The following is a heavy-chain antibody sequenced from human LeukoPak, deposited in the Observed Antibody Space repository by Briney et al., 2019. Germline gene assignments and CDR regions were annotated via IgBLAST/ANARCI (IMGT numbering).Heavy chain of an antibody. CDR1: GGSISSSSYY. V-gene: IGHV4-39*01. CDR2: IYYSGST. Sequence: SETLSLTCTVSGGSISSSSYYWGWIRQPPGKGLEWIGSIYYSGSTYYNPSLKSRVTISVDTSKNQFSLKLSSVTAADTAVYFCARSLGIAVAGFDYWGQGTLVTVSS. D-gene: IGHD6-19*01. J-gene: IGHJ4*02. CDR3: ARSLGIAVAGFDY.